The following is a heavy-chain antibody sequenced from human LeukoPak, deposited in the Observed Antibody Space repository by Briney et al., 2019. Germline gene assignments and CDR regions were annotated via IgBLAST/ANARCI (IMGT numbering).Heavy chain of an antibody. V-gene: IGHV7-4-1*02. CDR1: GYTFTSYA. J-gene: IGHJ6*03. CDR2: INTNTGNP. CDR3: ATSPGDIYCSSTSCHRYYYYYYMDV. D-gene: IGHD2-2*02. Sequence: ASVKVSCKASGYTFTSYAMNWVRQAPGQGLEWMGWINTNTGNPTYAQGFTGRFVFSFDTSVSTAYLQISSLKAEDTAVHYCATSPGDIYCSSTSCHRYYYYYYMDVWGKGTTVTVSS.